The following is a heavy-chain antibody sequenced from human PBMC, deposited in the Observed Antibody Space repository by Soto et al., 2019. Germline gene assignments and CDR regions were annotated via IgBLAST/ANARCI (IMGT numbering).Heavy chain of an antibody. V-gene: IGHV3-33*01. D-gene: IGHD3-10*01. CDR2: IWYDGSNK. CDR1: GFTFSSYG. J-gene: IGHJ6*03. CDR3: ARKSGYYGSGSYYKYYYYMDV. Sequence: GGSLRLSCAASGFTFSSYGMHWVRQAPGKGLEWVAVIWYDGSNKYYADSVKGRFTISRDNSKNTLYLQMNSLRAEDTAVYYCARKSGYYGSGSYYKYYYYMDVWGKGTTVTVSS.